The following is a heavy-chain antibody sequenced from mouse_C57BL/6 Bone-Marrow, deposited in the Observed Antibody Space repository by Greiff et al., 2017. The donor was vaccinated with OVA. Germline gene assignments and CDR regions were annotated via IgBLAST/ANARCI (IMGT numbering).Heavy chain of an antibody. CDR1: GYTFTSYG. J-gene: IGHJ3*01. CDR3: ARDWAWFAY. D-gene: IGHD4-1*01. CDR2: IYPRSGNT. V-gene: IGHV1-81*01. Sequence: VQLQQSGAELARPGASVKLSCKASGYTFTSYGISWVKQRTGQGLEWIGEIYPRSGNTYYNEKIKGKATLTADKSSSTAYMELRSLTSEDSAVYFCARDWAWFAYWGQGTLVTVSA.